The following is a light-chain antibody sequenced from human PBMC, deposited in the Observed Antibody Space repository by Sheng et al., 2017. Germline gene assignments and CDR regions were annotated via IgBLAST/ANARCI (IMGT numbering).Light chain of an antibody. CDR2: QDN. Sequence: GSVSPGQTASIACSGDKLGNKFVCWYQQKPGQSPVLVIYQDNKRPSGIPERFSGSNSGNTATLTISGTQSMDEADYYCQAWDSNTGGVFGGGTKLTVL. CDR1: KLGNKF. V-gene: IGLV3-1*01. J-gene: IGLJ2*01. CDR3: QAWDSNTGGV.